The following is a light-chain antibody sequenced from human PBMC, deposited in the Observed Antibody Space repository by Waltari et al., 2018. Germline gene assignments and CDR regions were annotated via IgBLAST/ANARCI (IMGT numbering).Light chain of an antibody. V-gene: IGKV3-20*01. CDR2: GAS. CDR3: QQYGSSPPVT. Sequence: EIVLTQSPGTLSLSPGDGATLSCRASQSVSSNYLAGYQQKPGQAPRLLSYGASNRATGIPDRFRGSGSGTDVTLTISRLEPEDFAVYYCQQYGSSPPVTFGQGTRLE. CDR1: QSVSSNY. J-gene: IGKJ5*01.